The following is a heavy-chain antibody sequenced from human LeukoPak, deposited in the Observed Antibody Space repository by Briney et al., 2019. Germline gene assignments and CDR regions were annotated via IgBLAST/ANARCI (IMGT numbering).Heavy chain of an antibody. CDR1: GFTLSNYG. CDR3: AKGHSSGWLPAH. D-gene: IGHD6-19*01. V-gene: IGHV3-23*01. Sequence: GGSLRLSCAASGFTLSNYGMHWVRQAPGKGLDWVSSISTGDYTYYADSVKGRFTISRDNSKNTLYLQMNSLIAEDTAIYYCAKGHSSGWLPAHWGQGTLVTVSS. J-gene: IGHJ4*02. CDR2: ISTGDYT.